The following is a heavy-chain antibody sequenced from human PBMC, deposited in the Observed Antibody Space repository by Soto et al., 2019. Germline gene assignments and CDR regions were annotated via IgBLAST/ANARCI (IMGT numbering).Heavy chain of an antibody. CDR1: GGSVSSGSYY. D-gene: IGHD3-3*01. J-gene: IGHJ6*02. CDR2: IYYSGST. V-gene: IGHV4-61*01. CDR3: ARERFLADYYYYGMDV. Sequence: PSETLSLTCTVSGGSVSSGSYYWSWIRQPPGKGLEWIGYIYYSGSTNYNPSLKSRVTISVDTSKNQFSLKLSSATAADTAVYYCARERFLADYYYYGMDVWGQGTTVTVSS.